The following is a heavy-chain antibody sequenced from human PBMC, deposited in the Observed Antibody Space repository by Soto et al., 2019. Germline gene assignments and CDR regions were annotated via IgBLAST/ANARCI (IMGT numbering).Heavy chain of an antibody. CDR2: INAGNGNT. V-gene: IGHV1-3*01. J-gene: IGHJ4*02. Sequence: ASVKVSCKASGYTFTSYAMHWVRQAPGQRLEWMGWINAGNGNTKYSQKFQGRVTITRDTPANTAYMELSSLISEDTAVYYCARPKDYDDCLDYWGQGTLVTVSS. CDR3: ARPKDYDDCLDY. D-gene: IGHD3-22*01. CDR1: GYTFTSYA.